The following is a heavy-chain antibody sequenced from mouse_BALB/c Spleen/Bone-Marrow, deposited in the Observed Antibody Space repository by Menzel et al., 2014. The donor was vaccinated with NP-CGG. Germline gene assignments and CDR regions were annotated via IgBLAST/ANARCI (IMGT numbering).Heavy chain of an antibody. D-gene: IGHD4-1*01. CDR1: GFNIKDTY. J-gene: IGHJ4*01. CDR2: IDPANGNT. Sequence: EVQRVESGAELVKPGASAKLSCTASGFNIKDTYMHWVKQRPEQGLEWIGGIDPANGNTKYDPKFQGKATITADTSSNTAYLQLSSLTSEDTAVYYCARWEYYAMDYWGQEPQSPSPQ. V-gene: IGHV14-3*02. CDR3: ARWEYYAMDY.